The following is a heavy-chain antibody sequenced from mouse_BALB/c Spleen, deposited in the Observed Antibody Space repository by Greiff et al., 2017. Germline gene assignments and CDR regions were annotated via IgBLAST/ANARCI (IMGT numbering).Heavy chain of an antibody. Sequence: LVKTGASVKISCKASGYSFTGYYMHWVKQSHGKSLEWIGYISCYNGATSYNQKFKGKATFTVDTSSSTAYMQFNSLTSEDSAVYYCARGEYGNYAMDYWGQGTSVTVSS. J-gene: IGHJ4*01. V-gene: IGHV1S34*01. CDR3: ARGEYGNYAMDY. CDR2: ISCYNGAT. CDR1: GYSFTGYY. D-gene: IGHD2-10*02.